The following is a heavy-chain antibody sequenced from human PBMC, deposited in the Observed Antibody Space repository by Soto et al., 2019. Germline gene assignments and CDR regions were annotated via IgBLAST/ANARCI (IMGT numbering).Heavy chain of an antibody. CDR3: ARVERYFDWLLGKGAFDI. CDR2: IYYSGST. J-gene: IGHJ3*02. Sequence: PSETLSLTCTVSGGSISSGGYYWSWIRQHPGKGLEWIGYIYYSGSTYYNPSLKSRVTISVDTSKNQFSLKLSSVTAADTAVYYCARVERYFDWLLGKGAFDIWGQGTMVTV. V-gene: IGHV4-31*03. CDR1: GGSISSGGYY. D-gene: IGHD3-9*01.